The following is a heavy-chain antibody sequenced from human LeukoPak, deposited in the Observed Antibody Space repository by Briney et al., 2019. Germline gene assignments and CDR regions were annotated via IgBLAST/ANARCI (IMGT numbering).Heavy chain of an antibody. V-gene: IGHV1-2*02. Sequence: ASVKVSCKASGYTFTGYYMHWVRQAPGQGLEWMGWINPNSGGTNYAQKFQGRVTMTRDTSISTAYMELSRLGSDDTAVYYCAREGLRSIAARRGTRDYMDVWGKGTTVIVSS. CDR3: AREGLRSIAARRGTRDYMDV. CDR1: GYTFTGYY. D-gene: IGHD6-6*01. J-gene: IGHJ6*03. CDR2: INPNSGGT.